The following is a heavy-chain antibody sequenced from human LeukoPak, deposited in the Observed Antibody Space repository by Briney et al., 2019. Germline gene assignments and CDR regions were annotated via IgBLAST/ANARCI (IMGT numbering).Heavy chain of an antibody. D-gene: IGHD4-11*01. CDR3: ARGNSHSFDY. V-gene: IGHV3-74*01. CDR1: GFTLSSYL. Sequence: GGSLRLSCAASGFTLSSYLMHWVRQTPGKGPVWVSRINSDGSSTSYADSVKGRFTISRDNAKNTLYLQMNSLRAEDTAVYYCARGNSHSFDYWGKGALVTVSS. CDR2: INSDGSST. J-gene: IGHJ4*02.